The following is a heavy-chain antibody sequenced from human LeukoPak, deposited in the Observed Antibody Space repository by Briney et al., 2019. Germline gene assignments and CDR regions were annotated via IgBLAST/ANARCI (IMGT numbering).Heavy chain of an antibody. CDR2: IYWNDDK. D-gene: IGHD2-2*01. J-gene: IGHJ4*02. CDR1: GFSLSTSGVG. CDR3: AHSGDQLLYPNFDY. Sequence: SGPTLVNPTQTLTLTCTFSGFSLSTSGVGVGWTRQPPGKALEWLSLIYWNDDKRYSPSLKSRLTITKDTSKNQVVLTMTNMDPVDTATYYCAHSGDQLLYPNFDYWGQGTLVTVSS. V-gene: IGHV2-5*01.